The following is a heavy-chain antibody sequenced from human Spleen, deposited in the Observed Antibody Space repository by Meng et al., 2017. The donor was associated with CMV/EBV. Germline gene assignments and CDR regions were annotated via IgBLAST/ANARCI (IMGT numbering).Heavy chain of an antibody. D-gene: IGHD5-18*01. J-gene: IGHJ4*02. CDR2: ISYDGSNK. V-gene: IGHV3-30*04. Sequence: FNFSSCAMHWVRQAPGKGLEWVAVISYDGSNKYYADSVKVRFTISRDNSKNTLYLQMNSLIAEDTAVYYCARDQSGWIQLWWGGFDYWRQGTLVTVSS. CDR1: FNFSSCA. CDR3: ARDQSGWIQLWWGGFDY.